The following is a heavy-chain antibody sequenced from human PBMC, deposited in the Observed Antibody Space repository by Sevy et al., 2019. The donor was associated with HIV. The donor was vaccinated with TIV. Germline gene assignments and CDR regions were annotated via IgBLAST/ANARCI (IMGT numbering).Heavy chain of an antibody. J-gene: IGHJ4*02. CDR2: VSYDGSNK. Sequence: GGSLRLSCAASDLTFSTYFMHWVRQAPGKGLEWVAVVSYDGSNKYYADSVKGRFTISRDNSKNRLSLQMNSLRAEDTAVYYCAADGGWGFQNFYSHFDYWGQGTLVTVSS. CDR1: DLTFSTYF. V-gene: IGHV3-30-3*01. D-gene: IGHD2-21*01. CDR3: AADGGWGFQNFYSHFDY.